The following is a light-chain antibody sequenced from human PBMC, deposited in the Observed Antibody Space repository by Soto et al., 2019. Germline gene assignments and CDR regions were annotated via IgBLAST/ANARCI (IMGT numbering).Light chain of an antibody. CDR2: EVS. Sequence: QSALTQPASVSGSPGQSITISCAGTSSDVGFYNLVSWYQQHPGKAPKLMIYEVSKRPSGVSNRFSGSKSGNTASLTISGLQAEDDADYYCCSYAGSTDVFGTGTKLTVL. CDR1: SSDVGFYNL. CDR3: CSYAGSTDV. V-gene: IGLV2-23*02. J-gene: IGLJ1*01.